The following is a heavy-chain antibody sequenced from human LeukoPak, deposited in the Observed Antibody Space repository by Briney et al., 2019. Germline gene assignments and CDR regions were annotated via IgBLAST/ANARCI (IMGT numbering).Heavy chain of an antibody. D-gene: IGHD3-10*01. V-gene: IGHV1-18*01. CDR1: GGTFSSYA. J-gene: IGHJ4*02. CDR3: ARDYYGTPPLDY. CDR2: ISASDGDT. Sequence: GSSVKVSCKASGGTFSSYAISWVRQAPGQGLEWMGWISASDGDTNYAQKLQGRVTMTTDTSTSTAYMELRSLRSDDTAVYFCARDYYGTPPLDYWGQGTLVTVSS.